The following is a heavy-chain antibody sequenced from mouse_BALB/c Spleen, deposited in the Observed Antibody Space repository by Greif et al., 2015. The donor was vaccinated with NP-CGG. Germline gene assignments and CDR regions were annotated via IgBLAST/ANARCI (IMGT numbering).Heavy chain of an antibody. CDR2: ISYSGST. CDR3: ARDPYAMDY. CDR1: GYSITSDYA. Sequence: DVKLQESGPGLVKPSQSLSLTCTVTGYSITSDYAWNWIRQFPGNKLEWMGYISYSGSTSYNPSLKSRISITRDTSKNQFFLQLNSVTTEDTATYYCARDPYAMDYWGQGTSVTVSS. J-gene: IGHJ4*01. V-gene: IGHV3-2*02.